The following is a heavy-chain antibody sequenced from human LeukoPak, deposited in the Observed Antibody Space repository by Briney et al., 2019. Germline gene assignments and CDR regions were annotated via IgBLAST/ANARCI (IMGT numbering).Heavy chain of an antibody. V-gene: IGHV3-48*01. Sequence: GGSLRLSCAASGFTFSSYSMNWVRQAPGKGLEWVSYISSSSSTIYYADSVKGRFTISRDNAKNSLYLQMNSLRAEDTAVYYCARDPYSSGWSPTDWGQGTLVTVSS. CDR1: GFTFSSYS. D-gene: IGHD6-19*01. CDR2: ISSSSSTI. J-gene: IGHJ4*02. CDR3: ARDPYSSGWSPTD.